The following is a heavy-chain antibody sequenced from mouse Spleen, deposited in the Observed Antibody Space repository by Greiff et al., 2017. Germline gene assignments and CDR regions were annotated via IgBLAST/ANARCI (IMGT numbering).Heavy chain of an antibody. CDR3: ASRGDYWFAY. CDR2: IDPSDSYT. CDR1: GYTFTSYW. Sequence: VQLQQPGAELVMPGASVKLSCKASGYTFTSYWMQWVKQRPGQGLEWIGEIDPSDSYTNYNQKFKGKATLTVDTSSSTAYMQLSSLTSEDSAVYYCASRGDYWFAYWGQGTLVTVSA. D-gene: IGHD2-13*01. V-gene: IGHV1-50*01. J-gene: IGHJ3*01.